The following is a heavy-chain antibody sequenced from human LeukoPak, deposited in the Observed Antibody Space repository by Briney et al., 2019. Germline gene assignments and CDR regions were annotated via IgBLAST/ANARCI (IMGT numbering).Heavy chain of an antibody. CDR3: ARDGSGWYGRVYNWFDP. D-gene: IGHD6-19*01. CDR1: GYTFTGYY. V-gene: IGHV1-2*02. J-gene: IGHJ5*02. Sequence: ASVKVSCKASGYTFTGYYMHWVRHAPGQGLEWMGWINPNSGGTNYAQKFQGRVTMTRDTSISTAYMELSRLRSDDTAVYYCARDGSGWYGRVYNWFDPWGQGTLVTVSS. CDR2: INPNSGGT.